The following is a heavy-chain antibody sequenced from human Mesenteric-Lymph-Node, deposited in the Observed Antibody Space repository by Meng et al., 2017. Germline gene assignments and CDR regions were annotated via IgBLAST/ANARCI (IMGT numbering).Heavy chain of an antibody. D-gene: IGHD3-10*01. Sequence: EVQLLESGGGLVQPGGSLRLSCEASGFTFSSYAMSWVRQAPGKGLEWVSAISTSGGGTYYADSVKGRFTISRDKSKNTLYLQMSNLRAEDTAVYYCAKDYQVHWGQGTLVTVSS. CDR2: ISTSGGGT. CDR1: GFTFSSYA. V-gene: IGHV3-23*01. J-gene: IGHJ4*02. CDR3: AKDYQVH.